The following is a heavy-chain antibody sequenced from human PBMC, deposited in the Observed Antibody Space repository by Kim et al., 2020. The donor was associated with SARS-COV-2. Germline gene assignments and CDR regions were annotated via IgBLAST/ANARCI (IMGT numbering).Heavy chain of an antibody. D-gene: IGHD6-13*01. Sequence: GGSLRLSCAASGFTFSSYGMHWVRQAPGKGLEWVAVISYDGSNKYYADSVKGRFTISRDNSKNTLYLQMNGLRAEDTAVYYCAKERTAAGSSYCYYGMDVWGQGTTVTVSS. CDR1: GFTFSSYG. J-gene: IGHJ6*02. CDR3: AKERTAAGSSYCYYGMDV. CDR2: ISYDGSNK. V-gene: IGHV3-30*18.